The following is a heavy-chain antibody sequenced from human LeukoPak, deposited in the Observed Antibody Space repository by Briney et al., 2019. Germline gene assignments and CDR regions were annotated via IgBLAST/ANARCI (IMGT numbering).Heavy chain of an antibody. CDR3: ARDPYSSGWYASFDP. V-gene: IGHV4-38-2*02. J-gene: IGHJ5*02. Sequence: SETLSLTCTVTGFSISSGYYWGWIRQPPGKGLEWIGSIYLGRSTDYNPSLKSRVTISIDTSKNRFSLKLRSVTAADTAVYYCARDPYSSGWYASFDPWGQGTLVTVSS. CDR1: GFSISSGYY. CDR2: IYLGRST. D-gene: IGHD6-19*01.